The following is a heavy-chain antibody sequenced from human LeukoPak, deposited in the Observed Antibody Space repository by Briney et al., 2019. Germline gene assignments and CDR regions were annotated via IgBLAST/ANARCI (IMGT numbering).Heavy chain of an antibody. CDR1: GGSISSYY. D-gene: IGHD3-10*01. CDR2: IYYSGST. Sequence: SETLSLTCTVSGGSISSYYWGWIRQPPGKGLEWIGSIYYSGSTYYNPSLKSRVTISVDTSKNQFSLKLSSVTAADTAVYYCARQSPLWFGELGIWFDPWGQGTLVTVSS. V-gene: IGHV4-39*01. J-gene: IGHJ5*02. CDR3: ARQSPLWFGELGIWFDP.